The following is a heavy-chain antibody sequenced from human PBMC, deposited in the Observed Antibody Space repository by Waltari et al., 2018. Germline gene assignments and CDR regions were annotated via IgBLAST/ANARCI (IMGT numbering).Heavy chain of an antibody. V-gene: IGHV3-21*01. CDR3: ARDWWESLVQGVIRY. CDR1: GFTFSSYS. J-gene: IGHJ4*02. D-gene: IGHD3-10*01. Sequence: EVQLVESGGGLVKPGGSLRLSCAASGFTFSSYSMNWVRQAPGKGLEWVSSISSSSSYIYYADSVKGRFTISRDNAKNSLYLQMNSLRAEDTAVYYCARDWWESLVQGVIRYWGQGTLVTVSS. CDR2: ISSSSSYI.